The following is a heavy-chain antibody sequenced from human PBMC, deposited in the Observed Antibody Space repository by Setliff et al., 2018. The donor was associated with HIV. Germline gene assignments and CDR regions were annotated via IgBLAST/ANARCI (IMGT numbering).Heavy chain of an antibody. CDR1: ELSVVSNC. J-gene: IGHJ4*02. Sequence: PGESLKISCEVSELSVVSNCFSWVRQSPEKGLEWVAVMYPGGDKSYGDFVRGRFTLSRDNYYNILYLQMNSLTKEDTAVYYCARTIEKSDKYYFDYWGQGALVTVSS. V-gene: IGHV3-53*01. CDR2: MYPGGDK. CDR3: ARTIEKSDKYYFDY.